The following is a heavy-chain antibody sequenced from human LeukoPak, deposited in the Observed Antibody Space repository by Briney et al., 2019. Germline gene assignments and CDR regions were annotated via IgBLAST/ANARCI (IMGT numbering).Heavy chain of an antibody. CDR2: IYPGDSDT. CDR3: ARLLSRDGYSYGVPDY. V-gene: IGHV5-51*01. CDR1: GYSFTSYW. Sequence: GESLKISCKGSGYSFTSYWIGWVRQMPGEGLEWMGIIYPGDSDTRYSPSFQGQVTISADKSISTAYLQWSSLKASDTAMYYCARLLSRDGYSYGVPDYWGQGTLVTVSS. D-gene: IGHD5-18*01. J-gene: IGHJ4*02.